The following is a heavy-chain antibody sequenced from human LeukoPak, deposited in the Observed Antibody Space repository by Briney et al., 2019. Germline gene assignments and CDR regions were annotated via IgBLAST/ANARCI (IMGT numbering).Heavy chain of an antibody. V-gene: IGHV4-4*02. D-gene: IGHD5-12*01. Sequence: PSETLSLTCAVSGGSISSSSWWSWVRQPPGKGLEWIREIYHSGSTNYNPSLKSRVTISVDKSKNQFSLKLRSVTAADTAVYYCARVSGYDWESFYDYWGQGTLVTVSS. CDR2: IYHSGST. CDR1: GGSISSSSW. CDR3: ARVSGYDWESFYDY. J-gene: IGHJ4*02.